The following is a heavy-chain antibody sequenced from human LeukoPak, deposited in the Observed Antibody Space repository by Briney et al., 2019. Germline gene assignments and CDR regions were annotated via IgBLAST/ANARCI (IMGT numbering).Heavy chain of an antibody. Sequence: GGSLRLSCAASGFTLSNAYMSWVRQAPGKGLEWVGRIKNKTNGGTTDYAAPVKGRFTISRDDSKNTLYLQMNSLKTEDTAVYYCTTDRQEGESWFDPWGQGTLVTVSS. CDR2: IKNKTNGGTT. V-gene: IGHV3-15*01. CDR1: GFTLSNAY. CDR3: TTDRQEGESWFDP. J-gene: IGHJ5*02.